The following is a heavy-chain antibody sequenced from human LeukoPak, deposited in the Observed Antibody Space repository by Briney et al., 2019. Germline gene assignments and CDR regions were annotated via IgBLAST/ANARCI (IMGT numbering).Heavy chain of an antibody. Sequence: GESLKISCQGSGSFVTSCWIRCVRQEPGKGLEWMGIIFPSDSDTSYSPSLQGQVTSSAAKSIATAYLQWGSLKASGTAIYYCATVPGYWGQGTPVTVSS. CDR2: IFPSDSDT. J-gene: IGHJ4*02. CDR3: ATVPGY. V-gene: IGHV5-51*01. CDR1: GSFVTSCW.